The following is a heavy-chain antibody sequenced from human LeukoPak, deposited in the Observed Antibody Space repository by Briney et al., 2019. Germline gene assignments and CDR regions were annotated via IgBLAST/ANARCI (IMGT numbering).Heavy chain of an antibody. CDR1: GGTFSSYA. J-gene: IGHJ4*02. CDR3: ARVGAYDILTGYYEAGDFDY. CDR2: IIPILGIA. D-gene: IGHD3-9*01. Sequence: AASVKVSCKASGGTFSSYAISWVRQAPGQGLEWMGRIIPILGIANYAQKFQGRVTITADKSTSTAYMELSSLRSEDTAVYYCARVGAYDILTGYYEAGDFDYWGQGTLVTVSS. V-gene: IGHV1-69*04.